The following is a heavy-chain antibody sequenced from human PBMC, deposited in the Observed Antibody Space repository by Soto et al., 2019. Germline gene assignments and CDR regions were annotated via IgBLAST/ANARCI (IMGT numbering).Heavy chain of an antibody. Sequence: PGGSLRLSCAVSGFTVSSNYMNWVRQAPGKGLEWVSIIYSGGSAFYADSVEGRFTISRDNSKNTLYLQMSSLRAEDTAVYYCAGGDPVTPGTFAYWSQGTLVTVSS. CDR3: AGGDPVTPGTFAY. CDR2: IYSGGSA. V-gene: IGHV3-53*01. D-gene: IGHD2-15*01. CDR1: GFTVSSNY. J-gene: IGHJ4*02.